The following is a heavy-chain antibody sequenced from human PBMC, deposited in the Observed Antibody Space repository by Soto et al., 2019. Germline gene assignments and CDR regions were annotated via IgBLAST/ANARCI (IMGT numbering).Heavy chain of an antibody. CDR1: GFTFSSYA. V-gene: IGHV3-30-3*01. J-gene: IGHJ6*04. CDR2: ISYDGSNK. D-gene: IGHD1-26*01. Sequence: GGSLRLSCAASGFTFSSYAMHWVRPAPGKGLEWVAVISYDGSNKYYADSVKGQFTISRDNSKNTLYLQMNSLRAEDTAVYYCARDRTEGGRYYCNFGMDVWGKGTTVTVSS. CDR3: ARDRTEGGRYYCNFGMDV.